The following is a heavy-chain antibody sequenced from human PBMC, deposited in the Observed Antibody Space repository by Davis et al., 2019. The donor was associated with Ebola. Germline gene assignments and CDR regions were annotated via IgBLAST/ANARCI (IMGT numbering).Heavy chain of an antibody. CDR3: ARGAYTSEDMDV. J-gene: IGHJ6*02. CDR1: GYTFTGYY. Sequence: AASVKVSCKASGYTFTGYYLNWVRQAPGQGLEWMGRINPNNGGTNYAQKFQGRVTMTSDTSISTAYMELSNLRSDDTVLYYCARGAYTSEDMDVWGQGTKVTVSS. D-gene: IGHD3-10*01. CDR2: INPNNGGT. V-gene: IGHV1-2*05.